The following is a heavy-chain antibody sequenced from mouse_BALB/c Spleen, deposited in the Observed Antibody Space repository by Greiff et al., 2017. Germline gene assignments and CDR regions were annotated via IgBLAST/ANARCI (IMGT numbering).Heavy chain of an antibody. J-gene: IGHJ4*01. CDR2: IDPFNGGT. CDR3: ASRTLGAMDY. CDR1: GYSFTSYY. Sequence: EVQLQQSGPELMKPGASVKISCKASGYSFTSYYMHWVKQSHGKSLERIGYIDPFNGGTSYNQKFKGKATLTVDKSSSTAYMHLSSLTSEDSAVYYCASRTLGAMDYWGQGTSVTVSS. V-gene: IGHV1S135*01.